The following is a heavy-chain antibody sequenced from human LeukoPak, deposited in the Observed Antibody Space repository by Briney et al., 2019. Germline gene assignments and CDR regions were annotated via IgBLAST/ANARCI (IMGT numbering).Heavy chain of an antibody. CDR1: GFTFSSYA. D-gene: IGHD3-10*01. V-gene: IGHV3-30-3*01. CDR2: ISYDGSNK. Sequence: GGSLRLSCAASGFTFSSYAMHWVRQAPGKGLEWVAVISYDGSNKYYADSVKGRFTISRDNSKNTLYLQMNSLRAEDTAVYYCASGYYYGSGSLDALDYWGQGTLVTVSS. CDR3: ASGYYYGSGSLDALDY. J-gene: IGHJ4*02.